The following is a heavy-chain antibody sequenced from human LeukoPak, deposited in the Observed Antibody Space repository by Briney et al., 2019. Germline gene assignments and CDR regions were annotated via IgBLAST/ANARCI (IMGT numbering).Heavy chain of an antibody. V-gene: IGHV4-34*01. Sequence: NSSETLSLTCAVYGGPFIPYYWSWIRQPPGKGLEWIGEINHSGSTNYNPSLKSRVTISVDTSKNQFSLKLSSVTAADTAVYYCARRGYDFWSGYYHNWFDPWGQGTLVTVSS. CDR2: INHSGST. CDR1: GGPFIPYY. D-gene: IGHD3-3*01. CDR3: ARRGYDFWSGYYHNWFDP. J-gene: IGHJ5*02.